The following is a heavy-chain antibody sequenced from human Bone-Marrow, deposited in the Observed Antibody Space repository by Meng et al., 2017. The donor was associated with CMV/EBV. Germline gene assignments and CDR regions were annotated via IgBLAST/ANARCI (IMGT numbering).Heavy chain of an antibody. J-gene: IGHJ6*02. Sequence: ASVKVSCKASGYTFTSYGFSWVGQAPGQGLEWMGWISAYNGNTNYAQKLQGRVTMTTDTSTSTAYMELRSLRSDDTAVYYFASDLSSRWSKPNYYYYGMDVWGQGTTVTVSS. D-gene: IGHD6-13*01. V-gene: IGHV1-18*01. CDR2: ISAYNGNT. CDR1: GYTFTSYG. CDR3: ASDLSSRWSKPNYYYYGMDV.